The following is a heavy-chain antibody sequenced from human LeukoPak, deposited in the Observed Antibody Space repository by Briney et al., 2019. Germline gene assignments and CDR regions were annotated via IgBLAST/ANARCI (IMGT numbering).Heavy chain of an antibody. CDR1: GFTFRSYS. CDR3: AKHAVAYCIRGICYERGYYFDS. J-gene: IGHJ4*02. V-gene: IGHV3-21*04. D-gene: IGHD2-8*02. Sequence: PGGSLRLSCAASGFTFRSYSMNWVRQAPGEGLEWVSSISSSSSYIYYVDSVKGRFTISRDKSMNTLFLQMNSLRAEDTALYYCAKHAVAYCIRGICYERGYYFDSWGRGTLVTVSS. CDR2: ISSSSSYI.